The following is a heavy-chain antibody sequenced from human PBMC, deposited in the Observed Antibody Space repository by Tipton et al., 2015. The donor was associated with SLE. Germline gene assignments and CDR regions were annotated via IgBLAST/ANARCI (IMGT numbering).Heavy chain of an antibody. CDR1: GFIFSTYS. Sequence: SLRLSCEVSGFIFSTYSMNWVRRAPGKGLEWVSYISSSSRTIYYADSLKGRFAISRDNVKNSLYLQMDSLRAEDTAVYYCARGGTTVRTRDALDFWGQGTMVTVSS. J-gene: IGHJ3*01. V-gene: IGHV3-48*01. D-gene: IGHD4-11*01. CDR2: ISSSSRTI. CDR3: ARGGTTVRTRDALDF.